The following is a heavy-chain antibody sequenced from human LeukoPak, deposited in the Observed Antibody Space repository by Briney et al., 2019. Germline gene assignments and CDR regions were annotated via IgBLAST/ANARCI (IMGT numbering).Heavy chain of an antibody. CDR2: IFSGST. J-gene: IGHJ3*02. V-gene: IGHV4-39*07. CDR3: AKSNGYGLVDI. D-gene: IGHD3-10*01. Sequence: SETLSLTCTVSGGSISTSNYYWGWIRQPPGTGLEWIGNIFSGSTYYSPSLRSRVTISLDTSRNQFSLKLNSVTAADTAVYYCAKSNGYGLVDIWGQGTMVTVSS. CDR1: GGSISTSNYY.